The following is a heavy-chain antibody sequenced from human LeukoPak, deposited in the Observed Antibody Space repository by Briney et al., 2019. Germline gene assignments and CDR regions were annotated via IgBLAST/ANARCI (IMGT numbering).Heavy chain of an antibody. CDR3: ARDLDGVGATGY. D-gene: IGHD1-26*01. Sequence: GRSLRLSCAASGFTFSSYGMHWVRQAPGKGLEWVAVISYDGSNKYYADSVKGRFTISRDNAKNSLYLQMNSLRAEDTAVYYCARDLDGVGATGYWGQGTLVTVSS. V-gene: IGHV3-30*03. J-gene: IGHJ4*02. CDR1: GFTFSSYG. CDR2: ISYDGSNK.